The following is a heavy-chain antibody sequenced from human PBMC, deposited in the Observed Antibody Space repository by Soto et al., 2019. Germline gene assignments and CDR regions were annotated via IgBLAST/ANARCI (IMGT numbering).Heavy chain of an antibody. CDR1: GGSFSGYY. Sequence: SETLSLTCAVYGGSFSGYYWSWIRQPPGKGLEWIGEINHSGSTNYNPSLKSRVTISVDTSKNQFSLKLSSVTAADTAVYYCARGRQDIVVVPAATIDYMDVWGKGTTVTVSS. V-gene: IGHV4-34*01. D-gene: IGHD2-2*01. CDR2: INHSGST. J-gene: IGHJ6*03. CDR3: ARGRQDIVVVPAATIDYMDV.